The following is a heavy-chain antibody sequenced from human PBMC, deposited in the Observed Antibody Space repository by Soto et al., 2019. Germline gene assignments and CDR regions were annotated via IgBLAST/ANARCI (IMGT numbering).Heavy chain of an antibody. J-gene: IGHJ4*02. V-gene: IGHV3-23*01. CDR1: GFSFSSFA. CDR3: ARDTEYSSAY. D-gene: IGHD6-19*01. CDR2: ISGSADST. Sequence: GGSLRLSCAASGFSFSSFAMNWVRQAPGKGLEWVSIISGSADSTFYADSVKGRFAISRDNSKSTLYLQMNSLRAEDTAVYYCARDTEYSSAYWGQGTLVTVS.